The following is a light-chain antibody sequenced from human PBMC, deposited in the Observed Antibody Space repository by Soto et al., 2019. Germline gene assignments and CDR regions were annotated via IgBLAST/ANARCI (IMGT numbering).Light chain of an antibody. CDR1: QSVGTY. V-gene: IGKV3-11*01. CDR2: DSS. J-gene: IGKJ4*01. CDR3: QHRSIWPPA. Sequence: EIVMTQSPATLSLSPGERATLSCWASQSVGTYLAWYQQKPGQAPRLLIYDSSKRAAVIPARFSGSGSGTDFTLTISILEPEDFAVYSCQHRSIWPPAFGGGTKVEIK.